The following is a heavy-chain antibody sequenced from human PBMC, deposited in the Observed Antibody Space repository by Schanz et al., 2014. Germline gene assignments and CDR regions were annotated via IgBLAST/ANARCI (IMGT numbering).Heavy chain of an antibody. CDR3: AKLDGYAYGSMGQEYFDY. CDR1: GFIFRTYG. CDR2: IHYDGTYK. D-gene: IGHD5-18*01. V-gene: IGHV3-30*02. J-gene: IGHJ4*02. Sequence: QVHLVESGGGVVQPGGSLRLSCAASGFIFRTYGMHWVRQAPGKGLEWVAFIHYDGTYKYYADSVKGRFTISRDNSENTLYLQMISMSAEDKAVYYCAKLDGYAYGSMGQEYFDYWGQGTLVAVSS.